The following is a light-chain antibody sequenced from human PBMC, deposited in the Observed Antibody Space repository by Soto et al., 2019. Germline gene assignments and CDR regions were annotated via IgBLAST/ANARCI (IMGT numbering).Light chain of an antibody. V-gene: IGKV1-33*01. Sequence: DIQMTQSPSSLSASVGDRITITCQASQDISNRLNWYHQKPGKAPNLLIYDASNLAAGVPSGFSGRGSGTHFTFTITSLQPEDIGTYYCQNCFTVPYTFGLGTKLEIK. CDR3: QNCFTVPYT. CDR2: DAS. CDR1: QDISNR. J-gene: IGKJ2*01.